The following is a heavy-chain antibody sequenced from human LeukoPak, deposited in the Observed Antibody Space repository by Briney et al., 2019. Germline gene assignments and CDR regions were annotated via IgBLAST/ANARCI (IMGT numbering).Heavy chain of an antibody. D-gene: IGHD6-13*01. Sequence: PSETLSLTCAVYGGSFSGYYWSWIRQPPGKGLEWIGEINHSGSTNYNPSLKSRVTISVDTSKNQFSLKLSSVTAADTAVYYCARHGIAAAGIRVPNRNGMDVWGQGTTVTVSS. V-gene: IGHV4-34*01. J-gene: IGHJ6*02. CDR2: INHSGST. CDR3: ARHGIAAAGIRVPNRNGMDV. CDR1: GGSFSGYY.